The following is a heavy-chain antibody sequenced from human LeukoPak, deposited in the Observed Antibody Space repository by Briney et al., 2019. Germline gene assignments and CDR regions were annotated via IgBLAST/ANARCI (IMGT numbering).Heavy chain of an antibody. CDR3: ARNGCSSTSCYKDWFDP. CDR2: IYTSGST. Sequence: SETLSLTCTVSGGSISSYYWSWIRQPPGKGLEWIGYIYTSGSTNYNPSLKSRVTISVDTSKNQFSLKLSSVTAADTAVYYCARNGCSSTSCYKDWFDPWGQGTLVTVSS. D-gene: IGHD2-2*02. J-gene: IGHJ5*02. CDR1: GGSISSYY. V-gene: IGHV4-4*09.